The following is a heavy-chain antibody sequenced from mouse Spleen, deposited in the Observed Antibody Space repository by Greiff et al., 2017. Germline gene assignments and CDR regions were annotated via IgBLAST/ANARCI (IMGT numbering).Heavy chain of an antibody. J-gene: IGHJ2*01. Sequence: DVKLVESGGGLVKPGGSLKLSCAASGFTFSSYAMSWVRQTPEKRLEWVATISSGGSYTYYPDSVKGRFTISRDNAKNTLYLQMSSLRSEDTAMYYCARLTGTKDYFDYWGQGTTLTVSS. CDR1: GFTFSSYA. D-gene: IGHD4-1*01. CDR3: ARLTGTKDYFDY. CDR2: ISSGGSYT. V-gene: IGHV5-9-1*01.